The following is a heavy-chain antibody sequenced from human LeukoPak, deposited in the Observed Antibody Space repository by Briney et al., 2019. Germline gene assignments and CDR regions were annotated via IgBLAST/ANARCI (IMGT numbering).Heavy chain of an antibody. J-gene: IGHJ4*02. Sequence: SETLSLTCTVSGGSISSGNYYWSWIRQPAGRGLEWIGRIYPSGYTNYNPSLKSRVTISVDTSKNHFSLKLSSVTAADTAVYYCARDSPAVAGLFDYWGQGTLVTVSS. CDR2: IYPSGYT. CDR1: GGSISSGNYY. V-gene: IGHV4-61*02. D-gene: IGHD6-19*01. CDR3: ARDSPAVAGLFDY.